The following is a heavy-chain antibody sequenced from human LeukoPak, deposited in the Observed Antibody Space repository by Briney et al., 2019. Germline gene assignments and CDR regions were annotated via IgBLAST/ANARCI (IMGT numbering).Heavy chain of an antibody. J-gene: IGHJ3*01. D-gene: IGHD6-13*01. V-gene: IGHV4-4*02. CDR3: ARYHRGLSSSWPP. Sequence: SGTLSLTCAVSGGSISSSNWWSWVRQPPGKGLEWIGEIYHSGSTNYNPSLKSRVTISVDTSKNQFSLKLSSVTAADTAVYYCARYHRGLSSSWPPWGQGTMVTVSS. CDR1: GGSISSSNW. CDR2: IYHSGST.